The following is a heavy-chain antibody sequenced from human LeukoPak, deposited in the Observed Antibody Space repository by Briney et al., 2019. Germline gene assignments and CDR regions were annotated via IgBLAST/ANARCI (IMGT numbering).Heavy chain of an antibody. V-gene: IGHV3-15*01. D-gene: IGHD5-24*01. CDR1: GFTFSNTW. CDR2: IKTKSEGGTT. CDR3: AADLDAYNTLDS. Sequence: PGGSLRLSCVGSGFTFSNTWMNWVRRAPGKGLEWVGRIKTKSEGGTTHYAAHVKGRFTISRDDSKKTIFLQMNSLKIEGTAIYFCAADLDAYNTLDSWGQAALVTVST. J-gene: IGHJ4*02.